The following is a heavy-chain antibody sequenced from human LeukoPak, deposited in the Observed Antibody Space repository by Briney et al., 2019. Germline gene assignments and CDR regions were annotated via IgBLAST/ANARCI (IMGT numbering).Heavy chain of an antibody. CDR2: ISSSSSTI. CDR3: ARDPGCSGGSCPVARYYYGMDV. CDR1: GFTFSSYS. J-gene: IGHJ6*02. Sequence: GGSLRLSCAASGFTFSSYSVNWVRQAPGKGLEWVSYISSSSSTIYYADSVKGRFTISRDNAKNSLYLQMNSLRAEDTAVYYCARDPGCSGGSCPVARYYYGMDVWGQGTTVTVSS. D-gene: IGHD2-15*01. V-gene: IGHV3-48*01.